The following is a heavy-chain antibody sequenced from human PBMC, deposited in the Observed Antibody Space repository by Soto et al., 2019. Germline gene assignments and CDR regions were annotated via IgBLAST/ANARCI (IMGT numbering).Heavy chain of an antibody. V-gene: IGHV1-69*13. J-gene: IGHJ6*02. CDR3: ARRGAYDYVWGSYRPVVPSVANYYYYGMDV. D-gene: IGHD3-16*02. CDR2: IIPIFGTA. CDR1: GGTFSSYA. Sequence: ASVKVSCKASGGTFSSYAISWVRQAPGQGLEWMGGIIPIFGTANYAQKFQGRVTITADESTSTAYMELSSLRSEDTAVYYCARRGAYDYVWGSYRPVVPSVANYYYYGMDVWGQGTTVTVSS.